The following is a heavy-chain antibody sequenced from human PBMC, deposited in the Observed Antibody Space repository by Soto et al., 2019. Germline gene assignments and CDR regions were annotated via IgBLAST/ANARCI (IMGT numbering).Heavy chain of an antibody. CDR2: ISYDGSNK. CDR1: GFTFSSYA. D-gene: IGHD5-12*01. Sequence: PGGSLRLSCAASGFTFSSYAMHWVRQAPGKGLEWVAVISYDGSNKYYADSVKGRFTISRDNSKNTLYLQMNSLRAEDTAVYYCARGAQLPRRYSAHDWGTTFDYWGQGTLVTVSS. J-gene: IGHJ4*02. CDR3: ARGAQLPRRYSAHDWGTTFDY. V-gene: IGHV3-30-3*01.